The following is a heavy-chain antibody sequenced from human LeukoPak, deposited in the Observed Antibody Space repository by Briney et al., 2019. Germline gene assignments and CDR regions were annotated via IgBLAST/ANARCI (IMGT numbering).Heavy chain of an antibody. D-gene: IGHD5-18*01. V-gene: IGHV3-30*04. CDR1: GFTFSSYA. CDR2: ISYDGSNK. J-gene: IGHJ6*03. CDR3: ARDPTPNTALGYYYYYYYMDV. Sequence: GGSLRLSCAASGFTFSSYAMHWVRQAPGKGLEWVAVISYDGSNKYYADSVKGRFTISRDNSKNTLYLQMNSLRAEDTAVYYCARDPTPNTALGYYYYYYYMDVWGKGTTVTVS.